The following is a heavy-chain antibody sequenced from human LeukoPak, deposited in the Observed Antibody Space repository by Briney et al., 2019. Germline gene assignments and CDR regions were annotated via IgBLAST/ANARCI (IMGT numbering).Heavy chain of an antibody. V-gene: IGHV4-59*08. CDR2: IYYSGST. D-gene: IGHD4-17*01. J-gene: IGHJ6*03. Sequence: SETLSLTCPVSGGSISSYYWSWIRQPPGKGLEWIGYIYYSGSTNYNPSLKSRVTISVKTSKNQFSLKLSSVTAADTAVYYCARRSDYVDYYYYYMDVWGKGTTVTVSS. CDR3: ARRSDYVDYYYYYMDV. CDR1: GGSISSYY.